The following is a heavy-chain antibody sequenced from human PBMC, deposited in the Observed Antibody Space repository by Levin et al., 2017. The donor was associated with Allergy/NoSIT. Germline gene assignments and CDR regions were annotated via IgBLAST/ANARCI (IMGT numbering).Heavy chain of an antibody. CDR2: ITLDVTDT. Sequence: GGSLRLSCAASGFTFSRYYMHWVRQAPGKGLVWVSRITLDVTDTYYADSVKGRFTISRDNAEKTLFLQMNSLRAEDTAIYYCARGGWSRTSCLDYWGQAILVTVSS. CDR3: ARGGWSRTSCLDY. D-gene: IGHD2-2*01. V-gene: IGHV3-74*01. CDR1: GFTFSRYY. J-gene: IGHJ4*02.